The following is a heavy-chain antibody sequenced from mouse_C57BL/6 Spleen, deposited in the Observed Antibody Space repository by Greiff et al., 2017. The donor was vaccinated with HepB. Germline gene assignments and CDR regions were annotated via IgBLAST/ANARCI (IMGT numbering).Heavy chain of an antibody. D-gene: IGHD2-1*01. CDR2: ILPGSGST. CDR3: ARTEVYYGNPAWFAY. CDR1: GYTFTGYW. J-gene: IGHJ3*01. V-gene: IGHV1-9*01. Sequence: VMLVESGAELMKPGASVKLSCKATGYTFTGYWIEWVKQRPGHGLEWIGEILPGSGSTNYNEKFKGKATFTADTSSNTAYMQLSSLTTEDSAIYYCARTEVYYGNPAWFAYWGQGTLVTVSA.